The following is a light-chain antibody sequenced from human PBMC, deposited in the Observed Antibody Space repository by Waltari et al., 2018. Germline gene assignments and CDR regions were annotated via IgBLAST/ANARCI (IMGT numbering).Light chain of an antibody. V-gene: IGKV1-39*01. J-gene: IGKJ1*01. CDR2: AAS. CDR1: QSIDIY. Sequence: DIQMTQSPSSLSASVGDRVTITFRASQSIDIYLNWYQQKPGKAPNLLIYAASTLQSGFPSRFSVSGSGTDFTLTISNLQPEDFATYYCQQSYTTPRTFGQGTKVEIK. CDR3: QQSYTTPRT.